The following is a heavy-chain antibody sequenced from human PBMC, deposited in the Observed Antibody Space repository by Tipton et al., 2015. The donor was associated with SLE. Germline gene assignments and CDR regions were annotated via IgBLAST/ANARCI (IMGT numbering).Heavy chain of an antibody. J-gene: IGHJ4*02. D-gene: IGHD3-3*01. CDR1: GGSISSRTYY. CDR2: IKQDGSEK. CDR3: VRVAYFWSGYGYFDD. V-gene: IGHV3-7*01. Sequence: SLRLSCTVSGGSISSRTYYWSWIRQAPVKGLEWIANIKQDGSEKYYVDSVRGRFTISRDNAKNSLYLQMNSLRAEDTAVYYCVRVAYFWSGYGYFDDWGQGTLVTVSS.